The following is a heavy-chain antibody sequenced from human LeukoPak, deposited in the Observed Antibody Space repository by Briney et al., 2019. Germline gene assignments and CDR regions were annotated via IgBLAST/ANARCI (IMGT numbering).Heavy chain of an antibody. D-gene: IGHD3-22*01. CDR2: ISSSSSYI. CDR3: ARGTRLTYYYDSSGYYPRYYFDY. Sequence: GGSLRLSCAASGFTFSSYSINWIRQAPGKGLEWVSSISSSSSYIYYADSVKGRFTISRDNAKNSLYLQMNSLRAEDTAVYYCARGTRLTYYYDSSGYYPRYYFDYWGQGTLVTVSS. J-gene: IGHJ4*02. CDR1: GFTFSSYS. V-gene: IGHV3-21*01.